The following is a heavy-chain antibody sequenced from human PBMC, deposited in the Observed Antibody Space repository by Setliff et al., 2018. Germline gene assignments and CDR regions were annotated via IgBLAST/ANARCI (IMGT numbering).Heavy chain of an antibody. CDR1: GGSVSSTSHY. D-gene: IGHD1-1*01. CDR2: VYYSGYT. J-gene: IGHJ3*02. Sequence: SETLSLTCNVSGGSVSSTSHYWGWIRQPPGKGMEWIGSVYYSGYTYYNPSFKGRVTISVDTSKKQFSLTLRYVTAADTALYYCRQAVVGRDVFDIWGQGTVVTVSS. CDR3: RQAVVGRDVFDI. V-gene: IGHV4-39*07.